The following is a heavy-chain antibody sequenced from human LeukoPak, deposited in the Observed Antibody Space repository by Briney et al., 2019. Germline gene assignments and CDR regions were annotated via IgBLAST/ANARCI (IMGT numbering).Heavy chain of an antibody. Sequence: GASVKVSCKASGYTFTTYGISWVRQAPGQGLEWMGWISANSGNTNYALKLQGRVTMTRDTSTSTVYMELSSLRSEDTAVYYCARDQSTGVDYESVEGYFQHWGQGTLVTVSS. CDR2: ISANSGNT. V-gene: IGHV1-18*01. J-gene: IGHJ1*01. CDR3: ARDQSTGVDYESVEGYFQH. D-gene: IGHD4-17*01. CDR1: GYTFTTYG.